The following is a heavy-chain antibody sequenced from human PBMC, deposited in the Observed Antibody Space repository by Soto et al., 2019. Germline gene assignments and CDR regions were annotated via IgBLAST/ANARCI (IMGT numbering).Heavy chain of an antibody. CDR1: VGSVSSSSYY. CDR2: IYYSGST. V-gene: IGHV4-39*01. Sequence: SETLSPSGTVSVGSVSSSSYYWGWILQPPGKGLEWIGSIYYSGSTYYNPSLKSRVTISVDTSKNQFSLKLSSVTAADTAVYYCARRDFWSGYPDYYYYGMDVWGQGTTVTVSS. D-gene: IGHD3-3*01. J-gene: IGHJ6*02. CDR3: ARRDFWSGYPDYYYYGMDV.